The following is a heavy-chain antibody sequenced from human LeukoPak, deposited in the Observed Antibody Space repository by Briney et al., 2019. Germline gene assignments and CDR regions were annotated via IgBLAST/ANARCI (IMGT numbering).Heavy chain of an antibody. D-gene: IGHD3-10*01. Sequence: SETLSLTCTVSGGSISRYYWAWIRQPPGKGLEWIGSIYHSESTYYNPSLKSRVTISLDTSKNQFSLRLSSLTAADTAVYYCARDRLSPGAFDIWGQGTMVTVSS. CDR2: IYHSEST. J-gene: IGHJ3*02. CDR1: GGSISRYY. CDR3: ARDRLSPGAFDI. V-gene: IGHV4-39*07.